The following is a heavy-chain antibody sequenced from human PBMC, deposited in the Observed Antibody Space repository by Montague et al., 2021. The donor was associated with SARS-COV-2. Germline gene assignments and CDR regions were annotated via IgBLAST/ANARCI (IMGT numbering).Heavy chain of an antibody. D-gene: IGHD5-18*01. CDR1: GYTFTSYG. CDR2: ISDYNGNT. CDR3: ARGVIVGGYSYGYWY. V-gene: IGHV1-18*01. Sequence: SVKVSCKASGYTFTSYGISWVRQAPGQGLEWMGWISDYNGNTNYAQKLQGRVTMTTDTSTSTAYMELRSLRSDDTAVYYCARGVIVGGYSYGYWYWGQGTLVTVSS. J-gene: IGHJ4*02.